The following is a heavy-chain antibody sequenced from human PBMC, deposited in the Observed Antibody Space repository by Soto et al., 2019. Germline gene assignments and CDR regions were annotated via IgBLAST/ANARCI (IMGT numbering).Heavy chain of an antibody. J-gene: IGHJ4*02. Sequence: GGSLRLSCAASGFTFSDYSMNWVRQAPGRGLEWVSYISSSSFTIHYADSVEGRFAISRDNAKNSLYLQMNSLRAEDTAVYYCARVYNAVSSGHFDYSGQGALVTVSS. CDR1: GFTFSDYS. CDR3: ARVYNAVSSGHFDY. D-gene: IGHD3-3*01. CDR2: ISSSSFTI. V-gene: IGHV3-48*01.